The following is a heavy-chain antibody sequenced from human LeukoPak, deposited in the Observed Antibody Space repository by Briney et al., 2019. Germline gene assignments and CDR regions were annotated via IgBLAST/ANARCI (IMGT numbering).Heavy chain of an antibody. D-gene: IGHD3-9*01. Sequence: GGSLRLSCTASGFTFSNYGMNWVRQAPGKGLEWGSLIYSDETTYYADSAKGRFTISRDNSKNTLFLQMNRLRAEDTAVYYCVRYFPYSYYYGMDVWGQGTTVTVSS. CDR1: GFTFSNYG. CDR3: VRYFPYSYYYGMDV. J-gene: IGHJ6*02. V-gene: IGHV3-66*01. CDR2: IYSDETT.